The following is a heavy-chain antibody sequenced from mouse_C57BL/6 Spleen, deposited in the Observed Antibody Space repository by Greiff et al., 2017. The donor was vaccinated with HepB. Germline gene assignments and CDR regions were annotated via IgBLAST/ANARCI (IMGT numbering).Heavy chain of an antibody. CDR3: ARWGTNYYGSSLDY. V-gene: IGHV1-69*01. CDR1: GYTFTSYW. D-gene: IGHD1-1*01. J-gene: IGHJ4*01. Sequence: QVQLQQPGAELVMPGASVKLSCKASGYTFTSYWMHWVKQRPGQGLEWIGEIDPSDSYTNYNQKFKGKSTLTVDKSSSTAYMQLSSLTSEDSAVYYCARWGTNYYGSSLDYWGQGTSVTVSS. CDR2: IDPSDSYT.